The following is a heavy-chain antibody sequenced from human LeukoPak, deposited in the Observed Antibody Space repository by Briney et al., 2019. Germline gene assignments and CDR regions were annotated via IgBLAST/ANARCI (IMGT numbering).Heavy chain of an antibody. CDR2: INHSGST. CDR1: GGSFSGYY. J-gene: IGHJ4*02. V-gene: IGHV4-34*01. Sequence: PSETLSLTCAVYGGSFSGYYWSWIRQPPGKGLEWIGEINHSGSTNHNPSLKSRVTISVDTSKNQFSLKLSSVTAADTAVYYCARSDHGSGSSYYFDYWGQGTLVTVSS. CDR3: ARSDHGSGSSYYFDY. D-gene: IGHD3-10*01.